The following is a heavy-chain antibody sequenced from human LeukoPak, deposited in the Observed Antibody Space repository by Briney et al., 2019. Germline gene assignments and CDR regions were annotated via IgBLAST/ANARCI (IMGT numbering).Heavy chain of an antibody. CDR1: GGTFSSYA. CDR3: ASGTRIAARPGYFDY. Sequence: ASVKVSCKASGGTFSSYAISWVRQAPGQGLEWMGGIIPIFGTANYAQKFQGRVTITTDESTSTAYMELSSLRSEDTAVYCCASGTRIAARPGYFDYWGQGTLVTVSS. CDR2: IIPIFGTA. V-gene: IGHV1-69*05. J-gene: IGHJ4*02. D-gene: IGHD6-6*01.